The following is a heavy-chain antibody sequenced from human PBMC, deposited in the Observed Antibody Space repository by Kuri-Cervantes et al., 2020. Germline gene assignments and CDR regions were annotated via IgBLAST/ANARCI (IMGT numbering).Heavy chain of an antibody. CDR1: GYSISSYY. Sequence: SESLCLTCTVSGYSISSYYWSWIRQLAGKGLEWIGRIYSSGSTNYNTSLKSRVTISVDTYKNQFSLKLSSVTAADTAVYYCARGLYQSSGWYVFHYFDYWGQGTLVTVSS. CDR2: IYSSGST. V-gene: IGHV4-4*07. J-gene: IGHJ4*02. CDR3: ARGLYQSSGWYVFHYFDY. D-gene: IGHD6-19*01.